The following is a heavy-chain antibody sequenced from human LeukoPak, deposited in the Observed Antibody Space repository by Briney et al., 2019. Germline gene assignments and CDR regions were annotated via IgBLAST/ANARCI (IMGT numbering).Heavy chain of an antibody. V-gene: IGHV4-30-4*02. CDR1: GGSISSGDYY. J-gene: IGHJ4*02. CDR3: ARGGRIAVAVTGY. CDR2: IYYSGST. D-gene: IGHD6-19*01. Sequence: SETLSLTCTVSGGSISSGDYYWSWIRQPPGKGLEWIWYIYYSGSTYYNPSLKSRVTISVNTSKNQFSLKLTSVTAADTAVYYCARGGRIAVAVTGYWGQGTLVTVSS.